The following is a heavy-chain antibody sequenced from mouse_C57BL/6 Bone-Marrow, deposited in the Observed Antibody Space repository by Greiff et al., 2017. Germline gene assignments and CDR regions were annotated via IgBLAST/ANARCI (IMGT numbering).Heavy chain of an antibody. V-gene: IGHV6-6*01. CDR3: THIYNESNRFYAMDD. D-gene: IGHD2-4*01. Sequence: EVKVEESGGGLVQPGGSMKLSCAASGFTFSDAWMDWVRQSPEKGLEWVAEIRNKANNHATYYAVSVKGRFTISRDHSKSSVSLTLYSSRADDTGNYYCTHIYNESNRFYAMDDWGQGTSVTVSS. CDR2: IRNKANNHAT. J-gene: IGHJ4*01. CDR1: GFTFSDAW.